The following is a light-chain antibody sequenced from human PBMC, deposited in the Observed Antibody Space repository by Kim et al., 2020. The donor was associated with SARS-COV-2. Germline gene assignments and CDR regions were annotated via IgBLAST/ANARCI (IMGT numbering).Light chain of an antibody. Sequence: SYELTQPLSVSVALGQTARITCGGNNIGSKNVHWYQQKPGQAPVLVIYRDSNRPAGIPERFSGSNSGNAATLTISRAHAGDEADYYCQVWDSSTAWVFGGGTQLTVL. CDR2: RDS. CDR3: QVWDSSTAWV. V-gene: IGLV3-9*01. CDR1: NIGSKN. J-gene: IGLJ3*02.